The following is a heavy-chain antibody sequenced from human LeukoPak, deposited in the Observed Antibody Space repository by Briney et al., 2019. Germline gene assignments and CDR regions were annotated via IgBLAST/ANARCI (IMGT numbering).Heavy chain of an antibody. CDR2: ISHDGSNN. V-gene: IGHV3-30*18. D-gene: IGHD2-15*01. CDR3: AKVRVGTAHFDY. J-gene: IGHJ4*02. Sequence: PGGSRRLSCAASGFTFSNYGMHWVRQAPGKGLEWVVVISHDGSNNNYADSVKGRFTISRDNSKNTLYLQMNSLRPEDTAVYYCAKVRVGTAHFDYWGQGTLVTVSS. CDR1: GFTFSNYG.